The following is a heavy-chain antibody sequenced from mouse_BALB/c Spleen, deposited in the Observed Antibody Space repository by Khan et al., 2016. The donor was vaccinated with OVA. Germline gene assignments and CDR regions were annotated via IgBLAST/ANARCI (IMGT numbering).Heavy chain of an antibody. CDR3: ARSFITTCSRYAMDY. D-gene: IGHD1-1*01. J-gene: IGHJ4*01. V-gene: IGHV1S137*01. CDR1: GYTFTDYT. Sequence: QVQLQQSGAELVRPGVSVKISCKGSGYTFTDYTIHWVKQSHAKSLEWIGVISTYYGDAKCNQKFKDKATRTVDKYSNTAYMERARLTSDDSAIYYCARSFITTCSRYAMDYWGQGTSVTVSS. CDR2: ISTYYGDA.